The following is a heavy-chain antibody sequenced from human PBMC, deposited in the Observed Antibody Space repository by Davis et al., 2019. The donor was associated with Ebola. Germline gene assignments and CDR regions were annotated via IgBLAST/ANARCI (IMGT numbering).Heavy chain of an antibody. V-gene: IGHV2-5*02. CDR3: ADRIVRNGYDPFDD. D-gene: IGHD5-12*01. J-gene: IGHJ4*02. CDR2: IHSDDDE. CDR1: VFSLSPTSVT. Sequence: SGPTLVNPTPTLTLTCSFSVFSLSPTSVTVGWSGPYIGKDVGWISHIHSDDDERYSPTLESRLTITKDTSKTQVVLTMTNMEPVDTGTYYCADRIVRNGYDPFDDWGQGILVTVSS.